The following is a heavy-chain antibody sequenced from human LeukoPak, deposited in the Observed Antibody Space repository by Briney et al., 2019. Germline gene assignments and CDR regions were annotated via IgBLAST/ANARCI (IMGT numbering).Heavy chain of an antibody. CDR3: VRDGGVSGYDLLDY. V-gene: IGHV3-7*01. CDR1: GVAIRNRC. CDR2: INQDGSKE. Sequence: VTLSLTWAASGVAIRNRCRSWLRQAPGKGLEWVAHINQDGSKEYYMDSVKARFTISRDNAKNSLSLQMNSLRAEDTAVYYCVRDGGVSGYDLLDYWGQGTLVTVSS. D-gene: IGHD5-12*01. J-gene: IGHJ4*02.